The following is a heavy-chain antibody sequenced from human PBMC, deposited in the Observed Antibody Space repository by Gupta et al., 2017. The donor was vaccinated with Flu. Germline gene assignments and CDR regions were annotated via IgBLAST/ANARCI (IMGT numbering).Heavy chain of an antibody. V-gene: IGHV3-48*03. J-gene: IGHJ4*02. Sequence: EVQLVESGGGLVQPGGSLRPSCVASGFIFGGQDMSWVRQAPGRGLEWISFISSRSDIYYGDTVRGRFTISRDNTKNSLYLQMSGLRDEDTALYYCARGHWDKWGQGTQVTVSS. CDR3: ARGHWDK. CDR2: ISSRSDI. CDR1: GFIFGGQD. D-gene: IGHD1-26*01.